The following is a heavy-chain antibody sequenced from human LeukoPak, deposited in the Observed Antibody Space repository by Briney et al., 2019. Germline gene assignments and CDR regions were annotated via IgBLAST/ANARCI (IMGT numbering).Heavy chain of an antibody. D-gene: IGHD4-17*01. CDR1: GGSISSGGYY. CDR2: IYYSGST. CDR3: ARGPAHYGDYANYYGMDV. J-gene: IGHJ6*02. V-gene: IGHV4-31*03. Sequence: SQTLSLTCTVSGGSISSGGYYWSWIRQHPGKGLEWLGYIYYSGSTYYNPSLKSRVTISVDTSKNQFSLKLSSVTAADTAVYYCARGPAHYGDYANYYGMDVWGQGTTVTVSS.